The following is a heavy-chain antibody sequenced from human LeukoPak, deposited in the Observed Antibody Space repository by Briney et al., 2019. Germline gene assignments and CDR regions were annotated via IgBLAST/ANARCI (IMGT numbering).Heavy chain of an antibody. D-gene: IGHD3-3*01. CDR2: INHSGST. V-gene: IGHV4-34*01. CDR1: GGSFSGYY. J-gene: IGHJ2*01. CDR3: AREGLFNFWSGTHYWYFDP. Sequence: SETLSLTCAVYGGSFSGYYWSWIRQPPGKGLEWIGEINHSGSTNYNPSLKSRVTISVDTSKNQFSLKLSSVTAADTAVYYCAREGLFNFWSGTHYWYFDPWGRGTLVTVSS.